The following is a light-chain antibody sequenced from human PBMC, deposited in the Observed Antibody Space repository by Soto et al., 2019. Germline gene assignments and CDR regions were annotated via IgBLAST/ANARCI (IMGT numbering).Light chain of an antibody. J-gene: IGKJ4*01. CDR2: DES. CDR3: QQRSSWPLT. CDR1: QSVSSY. Sequence: EIVLTQSPATLSLSPGERATLSCRASQSVSSYLAWYQQKPGQAPRLVIYDESNRATGIPARFSGSGSGTDVTLTISSLEPEDFAVYSCQQRSSWPLTFGGGTKVEIK. V-gene: IGKV3-11*01.